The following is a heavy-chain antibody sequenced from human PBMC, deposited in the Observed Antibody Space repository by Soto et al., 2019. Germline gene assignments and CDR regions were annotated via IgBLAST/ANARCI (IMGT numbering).Heavy chain of an antibody. CDR2: IWSDGSTE. CDR1: GFTFDRYG. Sequence: GGSLRLSCAASGFTFDRYGMHWVRQAPGKGLEWVAVIWSDGSTEYYADSVKGRFTISRDNSENTMYLQMNSLRGEDTGVYYCARGRIPSAIFDWFDPWGQGTLVTVSS. V-gene: IGHV3-33*01. CDR3: ARGRIPSAIFDWFDP. J-gene: IGHJ5*02. D-gene: IGHD2-2*01.